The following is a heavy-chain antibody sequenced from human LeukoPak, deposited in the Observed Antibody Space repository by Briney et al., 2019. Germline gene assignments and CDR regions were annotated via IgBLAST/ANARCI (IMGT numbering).Heavy chain of an antibody. V-gene: IGHV4-38-2*02. D-gene: IGHD1-26*01. CDR2: IYHSGST. CDR1: GHSISSGYY. J-gene: IGHJ4*02. Sequence: SETLSLTCTVSGHSISSGYYWGWIRQPPGKGLEWIGSIYHSGSTYYNPSLKSRVTISVDTSKNQFSLKLSSVTAADTAVYYCASGWGEWELLVGEDYWGQGTLVTVSS. CDR3: ASGWGEWELLVGEDY.